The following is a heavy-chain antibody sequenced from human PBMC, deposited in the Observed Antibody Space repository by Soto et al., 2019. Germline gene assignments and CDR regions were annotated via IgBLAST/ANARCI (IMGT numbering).Heavy chain of an antibody. V-gene: IGHV3-23*01. CDR3: AKDLVLWFGELLPYFDY. CDR1: GFSFSSYA. CDR2: ISGSGGST. D-gene: IGHD3-10*01. J-gene: IGHJ4*02. Sequence: GGSLRLSCAAPGFSFSSYAMSWVRQAPGKGLEWVSAISGSGGSTYYADSVKGRFTISRDNSKNTLYPQMNSLRAEDTVVYYCAKDLVLWFGELLPYFDYWGQGTLVTV.